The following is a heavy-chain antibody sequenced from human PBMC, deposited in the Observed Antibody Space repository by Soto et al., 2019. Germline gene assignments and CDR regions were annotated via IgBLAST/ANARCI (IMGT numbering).Heavy chain of an antibody. CDR1: GFTFSSYG. CDR2: ISYDGSNK. CDR3: AKAMVRGVIYYYSMAV. Sequence: QVQLVESGGGVVQPGRSLRLSCAASGFTFSSYGMHWVRQAPGKGLERVAVISYDGSNKYYADSVKGRFTISRDNSENTLYLQMNSLRAEDTAVYYCAKAMVRGVIYYYSMAVWGQETTVTVSS. J-gene: IGHJ6*02. D-gene: IGHD3-10*01. V-gene: IGHV3-30*18.